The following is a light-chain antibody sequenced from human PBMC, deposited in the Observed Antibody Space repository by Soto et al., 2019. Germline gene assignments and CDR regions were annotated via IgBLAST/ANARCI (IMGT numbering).Light chain of an antibody. V-gene: IGLV2-14*03. CDR2: EVT. J-gene: IGLJ1*01. Sequence: QSALTQPAAVFVSPGQSITISCTGTSSDVGGYNFVSWYQQLPGKAPKLMIYEVTSRPSGVSNRFSGSKSGNTASLTISGLQHDDEAEYYCSSYTTSSTVVFGTGPKVTVL. CDR3: SSYTTSSTVV. CDR1: SSDVGGYNF.